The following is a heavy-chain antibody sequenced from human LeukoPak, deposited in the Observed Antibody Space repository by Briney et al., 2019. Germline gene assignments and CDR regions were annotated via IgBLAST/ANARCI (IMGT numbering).Heavy chain of an antibody. J-gene: IGHJ6*02. CDR1: GFTVSSNY. Sequence: GGSLRLSCAASGFTVSSNYMSWVRQAPGKGLEWVSVIYSGGSTYYADSVKGRFTISRDNSKHTLFLHMSSLRAEDTAVYYCAKGSPLDLGAGQSYYYGMGVWGQGTTVTVSS. CDR3: AKGSPLDLGAGQSYYYGMGV. V-gene: IGHV3-53*01. D-gene: IGHD3-10*01. CDR2: IYSGGST.